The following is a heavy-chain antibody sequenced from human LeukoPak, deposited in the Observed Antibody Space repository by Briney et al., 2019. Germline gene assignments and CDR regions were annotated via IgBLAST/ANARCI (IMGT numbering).Heavy chain of an antibody. CDR1: GGSISSYY. Sequence: LETLSLTCAVSGGSISSYYWSWIRQPPGKGLEWIGYIYYSGSTNYNPSLKSRVTISVDTSKNQFSLKLTSVTAADTALYFCARGYGGDRPGDAFDIWGQGTMVTVSS. J-gene: IGHJ3*02. CDR2: IYYSGST. V-gene: IGHV4-59*01. CDR3: ARGYGGDRPGDAFDI. D-gene: IGHD2-21*02.